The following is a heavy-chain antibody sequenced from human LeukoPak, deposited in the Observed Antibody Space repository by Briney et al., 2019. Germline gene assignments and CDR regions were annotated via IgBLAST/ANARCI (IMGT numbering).Heavy chain of an antibody. CDR3: ARRATLTTNDAFDI. J-gene: IGHJ3*02. V-gene: IGHV5-51*01. CDR2: IYPGDSDT. Sequence: GESLKISCKGSGYSFTSYWIGWVRQMPGKGMEWMGIIYPGDSDTRYSPSFQGQVTISADRSISTAYLQWSSLKASDTAMYYCARRATLTTNDAFDIWGQGTMVTVSS. CDR1: GYSFTSYW. D-gene: IGHD4-17*01.